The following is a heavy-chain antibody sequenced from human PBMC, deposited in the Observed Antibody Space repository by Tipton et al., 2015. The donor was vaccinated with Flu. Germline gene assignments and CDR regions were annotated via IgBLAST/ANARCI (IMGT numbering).Heavy chain of an antibody. CDR2: IHHSGTT. Sequence: LRLSCAVSGFSISSGYYWGWIRQPPGKGLEWIGGIHHSGTTYYNPSLKRRVTMSVDTSKNQFSLKLSSVTAADTAVYYCAKVYCDSTNCYAGRLQFDYWGQGTLVTVSS. D-gene: IGHD2-2*01. J-gene: IGHJ4*02. CDR1: GFSISSGYY. CDR3: AKVYCDSTNCYAGRLQFDY. V-gene: IGHV4-38-2*01.